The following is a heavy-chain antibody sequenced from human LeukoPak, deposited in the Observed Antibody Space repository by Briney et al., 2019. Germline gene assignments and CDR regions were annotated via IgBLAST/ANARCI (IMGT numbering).Heavy chain of an antibody. D-gene: IGHD3-3*01. Sequence: GGSLRLSCTVSGFTFSDFYMSWVRQAPGKGLEWVSAISGSGGSTYYADSVKGRFTISRDNSKNTLYLQMNSLRAEDTAVYYCAKCYYDFWSGYSKGDYYYYMDVWGKGTTVTVSS. CDR1: GFTFSDFY. J-gene: IGHJ6*03. CDR2: ISGSGGST. V-gene: IGHV3-23*01. CDR3: AKCYYDFWSGYSKGDYYYYMDV.